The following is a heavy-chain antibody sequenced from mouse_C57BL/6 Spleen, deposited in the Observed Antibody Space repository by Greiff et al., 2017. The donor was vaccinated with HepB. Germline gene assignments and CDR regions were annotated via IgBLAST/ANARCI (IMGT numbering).Heavy chain of an antibody. D-gene: IGHD2-2*01. J-gene: IGHJ2*01. Sequence: SGPELVKPGASVKISCKASGYTFTDYYMNWVKQSHGKSLEWIGDINPNNGGTSYNQKFKGKATLTVDKSSSTAYMELRSLTSEDSAVYYCGRNLGYDVGFDYWGQGTTLTVSS. CDR2: INPNNGGT. CDR1: GYTFTDYY. V-gene: IGHV1-26*01. CDR3: GRNLGYDVGFDY.